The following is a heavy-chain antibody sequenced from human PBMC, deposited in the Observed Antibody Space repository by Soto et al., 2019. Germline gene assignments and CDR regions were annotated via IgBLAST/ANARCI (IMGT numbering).Heavy chain of an antibody. CDR3: ARDYSSGPNYFDY. Sequence: VKGSCKASGYTFTSYGISWVRQDPGQELEWMGWISAYNGNTNYAQNLQGRVTMTTDTSTSTAYMELRSLRSDDTAVYDCARDYSSGPNYFDYWDQGTLVTVSS. CDR2: ISAYNGNT. V-gene: IGHV1-18*01. J-gene: IGHJ4*02. CDR1: GYTFTSYG. D-gene: IGHD6-19*01.